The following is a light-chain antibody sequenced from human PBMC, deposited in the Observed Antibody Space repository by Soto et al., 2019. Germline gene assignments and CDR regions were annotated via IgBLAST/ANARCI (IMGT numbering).Light chain of an antibody. CDR2: EVN. V-gene: IGLV2-23*02. CDR1: ISNVGSYNL. CDR3: YSYEGGRV. Sequence: QSALTQPASVSRSPGQSITISCTGTISNVGSYNLVSWYQQHPGKAPKLIIYEVNKRPSGVSNRFSGSKSGNTASLTISGLQTEDEADYYCYSYEGGRVFGGGTKVTVL. J-gene: IGLJ3*02.